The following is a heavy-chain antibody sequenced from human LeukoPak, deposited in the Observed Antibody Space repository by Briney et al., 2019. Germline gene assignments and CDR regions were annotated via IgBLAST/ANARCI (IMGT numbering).Heavy chain of an antibody. J-gene: IGHJ3*02. CDR1: GGTFNSYA. CDR3: ARDRGERDSSWSLPAHGFDI. Sequence: SVKVSCKASGGTFNSYAINWVRQAPGQGLEWMGRIFPIFGTANYARKSQGRVTVTTDESTNTAYMELSSLRPEDTAMYYCARDRGERDSSWSLPAHGFDIWGQGTMVTVSS. CDR2: IFPIFGTA. D-gene: IGHD6-13*01. V-gene: IGHV1-69*05.